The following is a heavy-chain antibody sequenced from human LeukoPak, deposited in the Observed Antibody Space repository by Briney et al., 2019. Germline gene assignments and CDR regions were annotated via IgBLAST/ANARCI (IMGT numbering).Heavy chain of an antibody. CDR2: INPSSGVT. Sequence: GASVKVSCKASGYTFTGYYIHWVRQAPGQGLEWMGRINPSSGVTNYAQKFQGRVTMTRDTSISTAYMELSSLISDDSALYYCARADSRDYWGQGTLVTVSP. V-gene: IGHV1-2*06. CDR3: ARADSRDY. CDR1: GYTFTGYY. J-gene: IGHJ4*02.